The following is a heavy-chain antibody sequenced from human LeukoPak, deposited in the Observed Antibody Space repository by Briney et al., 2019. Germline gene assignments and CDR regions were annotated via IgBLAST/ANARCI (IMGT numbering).Heavy chain of an antibody. CDR3: AKGGGEWLVRYYFDY. J-gene: IGHJ4*02. CDR2: ISYDGSNK. CDR1: GYTFTAYH. Sequence: SCKASGYTFTAYHMHWVRQAPGKGLEWVAVISYDGSNKYYADSVKGRFTISRDNSKNTLYLQMNSLRAEDTAVYYCAKGGGEWLVRYYFDYWGQGTLVTVSS. D-gene: IGHD6-19*01. V-gene: IGHV3-30*18.